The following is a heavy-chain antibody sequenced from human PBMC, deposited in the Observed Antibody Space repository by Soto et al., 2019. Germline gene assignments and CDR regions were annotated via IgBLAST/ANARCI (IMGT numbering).Heavy chain of an antibody. V-gene: IGHV3-23*01. CDR2: ISGSGGTA. Sequence: EVQLLESGGGSGQPGGSLRLSCAASGFTFSSYAMHWVRRPPGKGLEWVSSISGSGGTAYYADSVKGRFSISRDSLVNTLYLQMNSLRAEDTAVYYCAKGRGQNWNFDYWGQRTLVTVSP. D-gene: IGHD1-1*01. CDR1: GFTFSSYA. J-gene: IGHJ4*02. CDR3: AKGRGQNWNFDY.